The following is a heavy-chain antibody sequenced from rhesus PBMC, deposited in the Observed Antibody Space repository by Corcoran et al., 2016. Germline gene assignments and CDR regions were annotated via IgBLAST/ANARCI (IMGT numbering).Heavy chain of an antibody. CDR2: ISGSGTNT. Sequence: QVQLQESGPGLVKPSETLSLTCAVSGGSISNSYWWTWIPQPPGKGLEWIGYISGSGTNTNYNPSLKSRVTISKDTSNTQFSLKLNSVTAADTTVYYCARDLGTWGQGVLVTVAS. D-gene: IGHD1-1*01. CDR1: GGSISNSYW. CDR3: ARDLGT. V-gene: IGHV4S10*01. J-gene: IGHJ4*01.